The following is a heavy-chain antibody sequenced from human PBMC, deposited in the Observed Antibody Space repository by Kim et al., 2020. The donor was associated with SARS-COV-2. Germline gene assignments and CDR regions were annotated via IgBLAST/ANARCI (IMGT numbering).Heavy chain of an antibody. CDR1: GGSISSYY. CDR3: ARVVRPDYYYGMDV. CDR2: IYYSGST. Sequence: SETLSLTCTVSGGSISSYYWSWIRQPPGKGLEWIGYIYYSGSTNYNPSLKSRVTISVDTSKNQFSLKLSSVTAADTAVYYCARVVRPDYYYGMDVWGQGTTVTVSS. D-gene: IGHD3-16*01. J-gene: IGHJ6*02. V-gene: IGHV4-59*01.